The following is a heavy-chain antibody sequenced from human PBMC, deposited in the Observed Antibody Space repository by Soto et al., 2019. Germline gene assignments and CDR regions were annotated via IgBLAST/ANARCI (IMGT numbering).Heavy chain of an antibody. Sequence: EVQLVESEGGLVQRGGSLRLSCAASGFTFNYYWMHWVRQAPGQGLVWVSHIHSDGSTTTYADSVKGLFTISRDNAKNTLYLQMNSLRAEDTAVYYCVRGDKGGFDLWGQGTTVTVSS. D-gene: IGHD2-21*02. J-gene: IGHJ3*01. CDR3: VRGDKGGFDL. CDR1: GFTFNYYW. V-gene: IGHV3-74*01. CDR2: IHSDGSTT.